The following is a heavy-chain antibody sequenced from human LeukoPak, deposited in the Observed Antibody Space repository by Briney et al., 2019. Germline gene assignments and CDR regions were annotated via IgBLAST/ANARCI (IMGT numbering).Heavy chain of an antibody. CDR3: TSAYYDFWSGYSPDEY. Sequence: GGTLRLSCAASGFTLRSYWMHWVRQAPGKGLVGVSRINSDGRSRNHANSVKGRVTISKNYAKNTHYQQMNSLSAENTAVYYCTSAYYDFWSGYSPDEYWGQGTLVTVSS. CDR1: GFTLRSYW. D-gene: IGHD3-3*01. CDR2: INSDGRSR. J-gene: IGHJ4*02. V-gene: IGHV3-74*01.